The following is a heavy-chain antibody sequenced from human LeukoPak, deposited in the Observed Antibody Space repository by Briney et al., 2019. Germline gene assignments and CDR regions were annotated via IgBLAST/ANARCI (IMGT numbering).Heavy chain of an antibody. J-gene: IGHJ4*02. CDR1: GGSISSYYW. Sequence: TLSLTCSVSGGSISSYYWSWIRQPPGKALERLARIDWDDDKYYSTSLKTRLTISKDTSKNQVVLTMTNMDPVDTATYYCARSQYSSGWYKVDYWGQGTLVTVSS. V-gene: IGHV2-70*11. D-gene: IGHD6-19*01. CDR3: ARSQYSSGWYKVDY. CDR2: IDWDDDK.